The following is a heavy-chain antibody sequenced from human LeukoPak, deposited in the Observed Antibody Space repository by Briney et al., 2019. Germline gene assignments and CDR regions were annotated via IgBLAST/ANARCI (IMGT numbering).Heavy chain of an antibody. CDR1: GFTFSSYG. CDR2: ISYDGSNK. CDR3: AKGRNYDFWSGYHRGSYYYYGMDV. J-gene: IGHJ6*02. Sequence: PGGSLRLSCAASGFTFSSYGMHWVRQAPGQGLEWVAVISYDGSNKYYADSVKGRFTISRDNSKNTLYLQMNSLRAEDTAVYYCAKGRNYDFWSGYHRGSYYYYGMDVWGQGTTVTVSS. V-gene: IGHV3-30*18. D-gene: IGHD3-3*01.